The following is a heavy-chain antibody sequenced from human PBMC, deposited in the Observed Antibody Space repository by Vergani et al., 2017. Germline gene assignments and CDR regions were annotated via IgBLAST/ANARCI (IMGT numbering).Heavy chain of an antibody. J-gene: IGHJ6*02. V-gene: IGHV3-30*18. CDR3: AKEVGSQTYYYYYGMDV. CDR1: GFTFSSYG. CDR2: ISYDGNNK. D-gene: IGHD2-15*01. Sequence: QVQLVESGGGVVQPGRSLRLSCAASGFTFSSYGMHWVRQAPGKGLEWGAVISYDGNNKYYADSVKGRFTISRDNSKNTLYLQMNSLRAEDTAVYYCAKEVGSQTYYYYYGMDVWGQGTTVTVSS.